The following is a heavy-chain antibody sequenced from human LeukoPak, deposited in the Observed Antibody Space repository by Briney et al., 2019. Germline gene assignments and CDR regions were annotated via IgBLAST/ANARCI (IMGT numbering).Heavy chain of an antibody. V-gene: IGHV3-30*18. J-gene: IGHJ6*03. CDR1: GFTFSNYG. Sequence: GGSLRLSCAASGFTFSNYGMHWVRQAPGKGLEWVAVISYDGSNKYYADSVKGRFTISRDNSKNTLYLQMNSLRAEDTAVYYCAKEVAAAGTSYYYYYMDVWGKGPRSPSP. CDR3: AKEVAAAGTSYYYYYMDV. CDR2: ISYDGSNK. D-gene: IGHD6-13*01.